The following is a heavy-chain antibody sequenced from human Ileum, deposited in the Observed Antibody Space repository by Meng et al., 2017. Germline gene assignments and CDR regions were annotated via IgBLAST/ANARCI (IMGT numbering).Heavy chain of an antibody. V-gene: IGHV4-34*01. CDR3: ARGGGRYGPDFDY. D-gene: IGHD3-16*01. CDR2: INHSGST. Sequence: QGPRPEVGAGLLKPWGALSPTCAVFGGSFSGYYLSWIRQPPGKGLEWIGEINHSGSTNYNPSLKSRVTISVDTSKNQFSLKLSSVTAADTAVYYCARGGGRYGPDFDYWGQGTLVTVSS. CDR1: GGSFSGYY. J-gene: IGHJ4*02.